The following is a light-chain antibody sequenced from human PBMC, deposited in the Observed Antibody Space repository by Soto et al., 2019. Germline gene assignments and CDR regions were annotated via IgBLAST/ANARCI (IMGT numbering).Light chain of an antibody. CDR3: QQYNSYSPWT. V-gene: IGKV1-5*03. J-gene: IGKJ1*01. CDR2: KAS. Sequence: DIQMTQSPSTLSGSVGDRATITCRASQTISSWLAWYQQKPGKAPKLLIYKASSLESGAPSRFSGSGSGTEFTLTISSLQPDDFATYYCQQYNSYSPWTFGQGTKVDIK. CDR1: QTISSW.